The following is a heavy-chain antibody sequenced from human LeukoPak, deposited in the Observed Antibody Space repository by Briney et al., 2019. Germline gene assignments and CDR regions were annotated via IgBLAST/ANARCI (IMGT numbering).Heavy chain of an antibody. J-gene: IGHJ4*02. CDR3: ARGGSLRPPVYFDY. Sequence: PSETLSLTCTVSGGSISSYYWSWIRQPPGKGREWIGYIYYSGSTNYNPSLKSRVTISVDTSKNQFSLKLSSVTAADTAVYYCARGGSLRPPVYFDYWGQGTLVTVSS. CDR1: GGSISSYY. CDR2: IYYSGST. V-gene: IGHV4-59*01. D-gene: IGHD6-13*01.